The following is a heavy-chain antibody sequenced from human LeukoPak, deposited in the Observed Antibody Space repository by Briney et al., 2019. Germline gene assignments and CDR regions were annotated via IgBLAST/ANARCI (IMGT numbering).Heavy chain of an antibody. D-gene: IGHD1-7*01. Sequence: GGSLRLSCAASGFTFSSYSMNWVRQAPGKGLEWVSSISSSSSYIYYADSVKGRFTISRDNAKNSLYLQMNSLRAEDTAVYYCAKRGATGTIPPYYFDYWGQGTLVTVSS. V-gene: IGHV3-21*04. J-gene: IGHJ4*02. CDR3: AKRGATGTIPPYYFDY. CDR2: ISSSSSYI. CDR1: GFTFSSYS.